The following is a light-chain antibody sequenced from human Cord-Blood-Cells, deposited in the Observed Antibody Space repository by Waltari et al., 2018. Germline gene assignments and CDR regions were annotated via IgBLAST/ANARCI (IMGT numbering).Light chain of an antibody. Sequence: DIVMTQSPDSLAVSLGERATINCKSSQSVLYSSNNKNYLAWYHQKPGQTPKLLIYWASTRESVVPDRFSGSGSETDFTLTISSLQAEDVAVYYCQQYYSTPLTFGPGTKVDIK. CDR3: QQYYSTPLT. CDR1: QSVLYSSNNKNY. V-gene: IGKV4-1*01. J-gene: IGKJ3*01. CDR2: WAS.